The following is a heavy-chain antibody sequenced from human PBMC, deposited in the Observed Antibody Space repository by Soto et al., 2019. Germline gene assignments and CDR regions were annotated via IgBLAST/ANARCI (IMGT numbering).Heavy chain of an antibody. CDR2: IHPSGST. J-gene: IGHJ4*02. V-gene: IGHV4-34*01. CDR1: GGSLSNYY. Sequence: PSETLSLTCAVYGGSLSNYYWSWIRQTPGMGLEWIGEIHPSGSTHYSPSLESRASISADTSRNQFSLSLTSVTAADTAVYYCARGQDQAKVGYWGQGTLVTVSS. D-gene: IGHD1-26*01. CDR3: ARGQDQAKVGY.